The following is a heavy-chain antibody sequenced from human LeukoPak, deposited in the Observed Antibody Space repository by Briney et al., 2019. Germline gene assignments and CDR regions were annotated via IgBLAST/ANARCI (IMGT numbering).Heavy chain of an antibody. CDR3: VIIHSNSLDY. Sequence: GESLTISCKGSGYSVTSYWIGWVPQMPGKGREWMGIIYPVESDTRYSPSFQGQVTISADKSISTAYLQWSSLKAWETAMYYCVIIHSNSLDYWGQGTLVTVSS. V-gene: IGHV5-51*01. J-gene: IGHJ4*02. CDR1: GYSVTSYW. CDR2: IYPVESDT. D-gene: IGHD6-6*01.